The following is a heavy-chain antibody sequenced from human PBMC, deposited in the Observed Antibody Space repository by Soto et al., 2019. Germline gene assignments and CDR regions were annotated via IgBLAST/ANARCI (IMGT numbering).Heavy chain of an antibody. Sequence: PGGSLRLSCAASGFTFSSYAMSWVRQAPGKGLEWVSAISPSGGGAYYADSVKGRLTISRDNSKNTLYLQMNSLRAEDTAVYYCARVVAVSGIRDDYWGQGTRVTVSS. CDR2: ISPSGGGA. J-gene: IGHJ4*02. CDR3: ARVVAVSGIRDDY. V-gene: IGHV3-23*01. CDR1: GFTFSSYA. D-gene: IGHD6-19*01.